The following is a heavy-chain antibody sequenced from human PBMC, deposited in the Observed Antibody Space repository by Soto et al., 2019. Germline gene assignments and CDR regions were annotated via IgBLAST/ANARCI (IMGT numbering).Heavy chain of an antibody. CDR1: GGSISSGGYY. CDR3: ARGGNLSSFDY. Sequence: SETLSLTCTVSGGSISSGGYYWSWIRQHPGKGLEWIGYIYHSGSTNYNPSLKSRVTISVDTSKNQFSLKLSSVTAADTAVYYCARGGNLSSFDYWGQGTLVTVSS. J-gene: IGHJ4*02. CDR2: IYHSGST. D-gene: IGHD6-6*01. V-gene: IGHV4-31*03.